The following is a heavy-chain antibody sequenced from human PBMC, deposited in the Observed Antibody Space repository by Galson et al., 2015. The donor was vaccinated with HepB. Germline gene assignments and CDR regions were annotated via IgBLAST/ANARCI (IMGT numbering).Heavy chain of an antibody. CDR2: IIPILGIA. V-gene: IGHV1-69*02. J-gene: IGHJ3*02. CDR3: ASLYDSSGQNAFDI. D-gene: IGHD3-22*01. CDR1: GGTFSSYT. Sequence: SVKVSCKAPGGTFSSYTISWVRQAPGQGLEWMGRIIPILGIANYAQKFQGRVTITADKSTSTAYMELSSLRSEDTAVYYCASLYDSSGQNAFDIWGQGTMVTVSS.